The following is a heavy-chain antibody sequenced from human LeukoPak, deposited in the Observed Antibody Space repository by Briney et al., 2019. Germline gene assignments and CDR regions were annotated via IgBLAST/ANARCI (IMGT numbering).Heavy chain of an antibody. J-gene: IGHJ4*02. CDR1: GFSFNAHG. CDR3: TKVSKIFGVVVHEIDY. V-gene: IGHV3-30*02. CDR2: IRYDGSNK. Sequence: GGSLRLSCAASGFSFNAHGMHWVRQAPGKGLEWVAFIRYDGSNKYYADSVKGRFTISRDNSKNTLYLQMSSLSVEDTAVYYCTKVSKIFGVVVHEIDYWGQGTLVTVSS. D-gene: IGHD3-3*01.